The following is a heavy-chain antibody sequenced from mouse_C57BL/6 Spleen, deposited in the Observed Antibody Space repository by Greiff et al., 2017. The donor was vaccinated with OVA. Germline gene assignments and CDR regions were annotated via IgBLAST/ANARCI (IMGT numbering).Heavy chain of an antibody. CDR1: GYTFTDYE. CDR3: TRSKGRGAMDY. Sequence: VQLQQSGAELVRPGASVTLSCKASGYTFTDYEMHWVKQTPVHGLEWIGAIDPETGGTAYNQKFKGQAILTADKSSSTAYMELRSLTSEDAAVYYCTRSKGRGAMDYWGQGTSVTVSS. D-gene: IGHD3-3*01. J-gene: IGHJ4*01. V-gene: IGHV1-15*01. CDR2: IDPETGGT.